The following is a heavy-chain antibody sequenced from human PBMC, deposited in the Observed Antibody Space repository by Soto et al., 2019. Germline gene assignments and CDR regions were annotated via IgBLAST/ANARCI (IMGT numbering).Heavy chain of an antibody. Sequence: GGSLRLSCAASEFTFSNYAMSWVRQAPGKGLEWVSSISDNGGTTYYADSVKGRFTISRDNSKNTLYLQMNSLRAEDTAVYYFARVMKKLVVYFDYRGQRTPVTVSS. CDR2: ISDNGGTT. CDR3: ARVMKKLVVYFDY. V-gene: IGHV3-23*01. D-gene: IGHD3-16*01. J-gene: IGHJ4*02. CDR1: EFTFSNYA.